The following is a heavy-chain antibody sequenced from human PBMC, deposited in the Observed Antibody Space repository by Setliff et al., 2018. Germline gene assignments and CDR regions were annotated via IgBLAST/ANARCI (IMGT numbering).Heavy chain of an antibody. D-gene: IGHD5-18*01. J-gene: IGHJ4*02. CDR2: ISSSGIAI. Sequence: GESLKISCAASGFTFSSYEMNWVRQAPGKGLEWVSYISSSGIAIYYADSVKGRFTISRDNAKNSLYLQMNSLRAEDTAVYSCARARGYSYGPFDYWGQGTLVTVSS. CDR1: GFTFSSYE. CDR3: ARARGYSYGPFDY. V-gene: IGHV3-48*03.